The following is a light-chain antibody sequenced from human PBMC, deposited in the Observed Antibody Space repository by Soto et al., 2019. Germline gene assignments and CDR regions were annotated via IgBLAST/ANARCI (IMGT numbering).Light chain of an antibody. CDR2: GAS. CDR3: QQYGSSPVT. J-gene: IGKJ1*01. V-gene: IGKV3-20*01. CDR1: QSVSSN. Sequence: IVFTQSPAHLSVSPGERATLSCRASQSVSSNLAWCQQKPGQAPRLLIYGASSRATGIPDRFSGSGSGTDFTLTISRLEPEDFAVYYCQQYGSSPVTFGQGTKVDIK.